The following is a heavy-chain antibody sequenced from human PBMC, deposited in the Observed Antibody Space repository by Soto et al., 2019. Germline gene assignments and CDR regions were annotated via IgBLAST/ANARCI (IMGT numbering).Heavy chain of an antibody. Sequence: EVQLVESGGGLVQPGRSLRLSCAASGFTFDDYAMHWVRQAPGKGPEWVSGISWNSGSIGYADSVKGRFTISRDNAKNSLYLQMNSLRAEDTALYYCAKDKTLSGWYAFDYWGQGTLVTVSS. D-gene: IGHD6-19*01. CDR2: ISWNSGSI. CDR1: GFTFDDYA. J-gene: IGHJ4*02. V-gene: IGHV3-9*01. CDR3: AKDKTLSGWYAFDY.